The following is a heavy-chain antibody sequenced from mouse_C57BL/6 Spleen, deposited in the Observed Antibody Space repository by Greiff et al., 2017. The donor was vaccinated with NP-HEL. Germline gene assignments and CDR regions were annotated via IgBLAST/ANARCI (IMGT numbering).Heavy chain of an antibody. D-gene: IGHD2-12*01. CDR2: IYPGSGST. J-gene: IGHJ2*01. Sequence: QVQLQQSGAELVKPGASVKMSCKASGYTFPSYWITWVKQRPGQGLEWIGDIYPGSGSTNYNEKFKSKATLTVDTSSSTAYMQLSSLTSEDSAVYYCAREAAYYTDYFDYWGQGTTLTVSS. CDR1: GYTFPSYW. CDR3: AREAAYYTDYFDY. V-gene: IGHV1-55*01.